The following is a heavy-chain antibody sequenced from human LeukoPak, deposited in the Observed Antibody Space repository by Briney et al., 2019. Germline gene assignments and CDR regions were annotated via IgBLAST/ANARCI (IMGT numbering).Heavy chain of an antibody. V-gene: IGHV3-66*02. Sequence: GGSLRLSCAASGLNVSNNYMHWVCQAPGKGLKWVSVIYRVGTTYYAESVKGRFIISRDNSKNTLYLQMNSLRVEDTAVYYCARGDRGTAAGNNWFNPWGQGTLVTVSS. D-gene: IGHD6-13*01. CDR2: IYRVGTT. CDR1: GLNVSNNY. CDR3: ARGDRGTAAGNNWFNP. J-gene: IGHJ5*02.